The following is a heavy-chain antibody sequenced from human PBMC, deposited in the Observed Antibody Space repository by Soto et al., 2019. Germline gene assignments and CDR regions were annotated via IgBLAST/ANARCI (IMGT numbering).Heavy chain of an antibody. D-gene: IGHD4-17*01. CDR2: MNPNSGNT. CDR1: GYTFTSYD. CDR3: ARGTKYGDYSRWFDP. Sequence: QVQLVQSGAEVKKPGASVKVSCKASGYTFTSYDINWVRQATGQGFEYLGWMNPNSGNTGYVKKFQGRVTMTRDTSMGTAYMELSSLRAEDTAVYYCARGTKYGDYSRWFDPWGPVTLVTAAS. J-gene: IGHJ5*02. V-gene: IGHV1-8*01.